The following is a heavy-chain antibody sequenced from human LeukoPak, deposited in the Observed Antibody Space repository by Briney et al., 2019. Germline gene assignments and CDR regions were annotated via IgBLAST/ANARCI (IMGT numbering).Heavy chain of an antibody. V-gene: IGHV1-2*02. CDR3: ARGDRGRGYSYGYKGARV. D-gene: IGHD5-18*01. Sequence: ASVKVSCKASGYTFNDYYMHWVRQAPGQGLEWMGWIHPDSGVINYAQKFQGKVTMTRDTSITTAYMELSRLRSDDTAVYFCARGDRGRGYSYGYKGARVWGQGTLVTVSS. CDR1: GYTFNDYY. CDR2: IHPDSGVI. J-gene: IGHJ4*02.